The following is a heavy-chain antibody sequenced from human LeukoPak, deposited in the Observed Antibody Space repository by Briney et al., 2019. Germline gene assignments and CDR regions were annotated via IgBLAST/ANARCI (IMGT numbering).Heavy chain of an antibody. V-gene: IGHV3-33*01. CDR2: IAYDGSRA. CDR1: GFTFGGYG. Sequence: GGSLRLSCAGSGFTFGGYGMHWVRQTPGKGLEWVAVIAYDGSRAFYADSVKGRFTISRDNSKNTMSVQMDDLRAEDTAVYYPTRYNNDHFDYWGQGTLVTVSS. J-gene: IGHJ4*02. CDR3: TRYNNDHFDY. D-gene: IGHD1-14*01.